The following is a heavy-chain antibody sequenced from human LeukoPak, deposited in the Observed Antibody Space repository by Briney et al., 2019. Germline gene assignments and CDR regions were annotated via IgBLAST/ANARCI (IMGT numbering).Heavy chain of an antibody. Sequence: SETLSLTCALYGGSFSSYSWSWTWIRQTPEKGLEWIGEIIEKGNANYNPSLKSRVAIDLNTSKNQFSLKLTSMTAADTAMYYCARGYYPPRWYFDLWGRGTLVTVSS. V-gene: IGHV4-34*01. CDR2: IIEKGNA. CDR1: GGSFSSYS. CDR3: ARGYYPPRWYFDL. D-gene: IGHD3-10*01. J-gene: IGHJ2*01.